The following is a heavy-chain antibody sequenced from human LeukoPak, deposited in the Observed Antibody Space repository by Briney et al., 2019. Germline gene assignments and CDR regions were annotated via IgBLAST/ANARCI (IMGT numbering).Heavy chain of an antibody. CDR3: ARHAGGISATGTRPFDY. CDR2: IYYSGST. CDR1: GASFSSSTYY. Sequence: SSETLSLTCTVSGASFSSSTYYWGWIRQPPGKGLEWIGSIYYSGSTYYNPSLKSRVTMSVDTSENQFSLKLSSVTAADTAVYYCARHAGGISATGTRPFDYWGQGTLVTVSS. J-gene: IGHJ4*02. D-gene: IGHD6-13*01. V-gene: IGHV4-39*01.